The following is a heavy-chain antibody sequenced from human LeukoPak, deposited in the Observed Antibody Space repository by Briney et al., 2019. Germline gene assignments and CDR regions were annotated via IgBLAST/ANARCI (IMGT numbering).Heavy chain of an antibody. CDR1: GDPISDYY. V-gene: IGHV4-59*01. CDR2: VYYSGST. CDR3: ARHMTVTYDAFDL. D-gene: IGHD3-22*01. Sequence: SETLSLTCTVSGDPISDYYWNWIRQPPGKRLEWIGYVYYSGSTNYNPSLESRVTISVSTSKNQFSLKLSSVTAADTAVYYCARHMTVTYDAFDLWGQGTMVTVSS. J-gene: IGHJ3*01.